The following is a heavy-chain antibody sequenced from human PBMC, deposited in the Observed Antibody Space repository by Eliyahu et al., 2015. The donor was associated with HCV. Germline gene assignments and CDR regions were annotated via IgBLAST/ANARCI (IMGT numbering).Heavy chain of an antibody. V-gene: IGHV3-49*05. CDR1: GFTFGDYA. CDR2: IRSNASGGAT. D-gene: IGHD6-19*01. J-gene: IGHJ4*02. CDR3: TRYSSGWYVWGDYDY. Sequence: EVQLVESGGGLVKPGRSLRLSCTGSGFTFGDYAISWFRQAPGKGLEWVCFIRSNASGGATEYAASVKGRFIISRDDSKNIAYLQVNSLKIEDTGVYYCTRYSSGWYVWGDYDYWGQGTLVTVSS.